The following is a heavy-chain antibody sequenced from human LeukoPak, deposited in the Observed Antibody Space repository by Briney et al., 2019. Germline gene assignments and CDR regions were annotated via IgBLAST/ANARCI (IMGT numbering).Heavy chain of an antibody. CDR2: IKEDGSEK. CDR3: VGGNSFDY. J-gene: IGHJ4*02. V-gene: IGHV3-7*01. Sequence: GGSLRLSCAASGFTFSSYWMSSVRQAPGKGLEWVANIKEDGSEKYYVDSVKGRFTISRDNAKNSLSLQMNSLRAEDTALYCCVGGNSFDYWGQGTLVAVSS. D-gene: IGHD3-16*01. CDR1: GFTFSSYW.